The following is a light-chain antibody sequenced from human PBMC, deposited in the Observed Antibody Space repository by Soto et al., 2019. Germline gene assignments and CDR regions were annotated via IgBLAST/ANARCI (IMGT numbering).Light chain of an antibody. CDR1: QGISSY. Sequence: AILLTQSPSSLSASVGDRVTITCRASQGISSYLAWYQQKPGKAPKLLIYAASTLQSGVPSRFSGSGSGTDFTLTISCPQSEDFATYYCQQYYSYPRTFGQGTKVDIK. CDR2: AAS. CDR3: QQYYSYPRT. V-gene: IGKV1-8*01. J-gene: IGKJ1*01.